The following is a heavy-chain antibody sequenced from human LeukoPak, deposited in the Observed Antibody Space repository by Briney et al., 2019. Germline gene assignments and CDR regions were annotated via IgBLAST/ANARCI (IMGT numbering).Heavy chain of an antibody. CDR3: ARVRGYSSSWSPFDY. CDR1: GYTFTGYY. Sequence: ASVKVSCKASGYTFTGYYMHWVRQAPGQGLEWMGWINPNSGGTNYAQKFQGRVTMTRDTSISTAYMELSRLRSDDTAVYYCARVRGYSSSWSPFDYWGQGTLVTVSS. J-gene: IGHJ4*02. CDR2: INPNSGGT. D-gene: IGHD6-13*01. V-gene: IGHV1-2*02.